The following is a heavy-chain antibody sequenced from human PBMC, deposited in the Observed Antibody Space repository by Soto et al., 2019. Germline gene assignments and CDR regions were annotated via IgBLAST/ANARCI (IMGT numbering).Heavy chain of an antibody. CDR3: ALHNSGWDIGH. J-gene: IGHJ5*02. CDR2: IRSKAYGGAP. CDR1: GFTFGDYA. V-gene: IGHV3-49*04. D-gene: IGHD6-19*01. Sequence: GGSLRLSCTSSGFTFGDYALNWVRQAPGKGLEWVGFIRSKAYGGAPEYAASVKGRFTISRDDSISTAYLQWSSLKASDTALYFCALHNSGWDIGHWGQGTLVTVSS.